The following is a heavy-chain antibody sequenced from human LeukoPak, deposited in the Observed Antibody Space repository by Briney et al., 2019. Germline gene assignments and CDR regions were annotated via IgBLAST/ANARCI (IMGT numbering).Heavy chain of an antibody. CDR3: ARGADSSGFFSIFYFDY. Sequence: PSETLSLTSTLSGGSISGDYWNSIRQPPGKGLEWIGYIYYSGSTNYNPSLKSQVTISVDTSKNQFSLKLSSLTDADTAVYYFARGADSSGFFSIFYFDYWGQGTLVTVSS. D-gene: IGHD3-22*01. V-gene: IGHV4-59*01. CDR1: GGSISGDY. J-gene: IGHJ4*02. CDR2: IYYSGST.